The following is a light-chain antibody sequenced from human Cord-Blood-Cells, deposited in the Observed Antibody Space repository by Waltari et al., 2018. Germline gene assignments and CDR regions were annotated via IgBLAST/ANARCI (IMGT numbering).Light chain of an antibody. Sequence: EIVMTQSPATLSVSPGERATLPCRASHSVSSNLAWYQQKPGQAPRLLIYGASTRATGIPARFSGSGSGTEFTLTISSLQSEDFAVYYCQQYNNWPPWTFGQGTKVEIK. J-gene: IGKJ1*01. CDR1: HSVSSN. CDR2: GAS. CDR3: QQYNNWPPWT. V-gene: IGKV3-15*01.